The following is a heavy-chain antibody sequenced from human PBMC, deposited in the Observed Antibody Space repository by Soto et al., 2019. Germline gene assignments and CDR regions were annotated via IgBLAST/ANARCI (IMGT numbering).Heavy chain of an antibody. CDR3: ASALKLHSSGWWGGWFDP. J-gene: IGHJ5*02. CDR1: GGTFSSYA. Sequence: SVKVSFKASGGTFSSYAISWVRQAPGQGLEWMGGIIPIFGTANYAQKFQGRVTITADESTSTAYMELSSLRSEDTAVYYCASALKLHSSGWWGGWFDPWGQGTLVTVSS. CDR2: IIPIFGTA. D-gene: IGHD6-19*01. V-gene: IGHV1-69*13.